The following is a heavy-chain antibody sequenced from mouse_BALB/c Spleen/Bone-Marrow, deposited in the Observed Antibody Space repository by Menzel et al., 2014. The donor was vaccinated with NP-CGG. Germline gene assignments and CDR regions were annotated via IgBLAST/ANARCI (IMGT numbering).Heavy chain of an antibody. CDR1: GFSFSNYG. CDR3: ARHAYYDQTEVSFVY. V-gene: IGHV5-9-2*01. D-gene: IGHD2-4*01. J-gene: IGHJ3*01. Sequence: DVKLVESGGGLVKSGGSLKLSCAASGFSFSNYGMSWVRQTPVKRLEWVATISGDGRYTFYSDSERGRFTISRDNAKYNLYLQLSSLRSADTALYYCARHAYYDQTEVSFVYWGQGTLVTVSA. CDR2: ISGDGRYT.